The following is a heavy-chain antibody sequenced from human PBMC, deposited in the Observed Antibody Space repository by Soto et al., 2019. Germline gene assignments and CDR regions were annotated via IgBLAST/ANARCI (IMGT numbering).Heavy chain of an antibody. CDR1: GYTFTSFD. D-gene: IGHD3-16*01. CDR3: AREEGAVWWFDP. CDR2: INPSGGST. Sequence: ASVKVSCKASGYTFTSFDINWVRQAPGQGLEWMGIINPSGGSTSYAQKFQGRVTMTRDTSTSTVYMELSSLRSEDTAVYYCAREEGAVWWFDPWGQGTLVTVSS. V-gene: IGHV1-46*01. J-gene: IGHJ5*02.